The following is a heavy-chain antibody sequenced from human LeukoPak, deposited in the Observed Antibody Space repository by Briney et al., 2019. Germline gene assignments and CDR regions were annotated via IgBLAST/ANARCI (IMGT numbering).Heavy chain of an antibody. CDR2: IHYSGST. Sequence: SETLSLTCTVSGGSVSSGSYYWSWIRQPPGKGLEWIGYIHYSGSTNYNPSLKSRVTISVDTSKNQFSLKLSSVTAADTAVYYCARDSGSYYNWFDPWGQGTLVTVSS. J-gene: IGHJ5*02. CDR3: ARDSGSYYNWFDP. CDR1: GGSVSSGSYY. V-gene: IGHV4-61*01. D-gene: IGHD1-26*01.